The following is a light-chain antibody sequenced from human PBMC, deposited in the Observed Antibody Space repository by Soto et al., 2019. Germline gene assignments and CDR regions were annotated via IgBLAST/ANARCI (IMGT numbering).Light chain of an antibody. Sequence: QLLLTQPPSAAGTPGQRVTISCSGSSSNIGTNTVIWYQQLPGTAPKLLIYSDNQRPSGVPDRFSGSKSGTSASLAISGLQSEDEADYYCASWDVSLVVFGGGTQLTVL. CDR1: SSNIGTNT. V-gene: IGLV1-44*01. CDR3: ASWDVSLVV. CDR2: SDN. J-gene: IGLJ2*01.